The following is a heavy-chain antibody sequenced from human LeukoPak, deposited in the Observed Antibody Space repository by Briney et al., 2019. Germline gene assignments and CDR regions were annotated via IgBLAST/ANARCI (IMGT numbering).Heavy chain of an antibody. Sequence: PSETLSLTCVVSGESFSSHYWTWIWQSPGKGLEWIGYISYIGSTNYNPSLKSRVTISIDTSKNQFSLKLRSVTAADTAVYYCARDLVTVTKGFDIWGQGTMVSVSS. D-gene: IGHD4-17*01. V-gene: IGHV4-59*11. CDR3: ARDLVTVTKGFDI. J-gene: IGHJ3*02. CDR1: GESFSSHY. CDR2: ISYIGST.